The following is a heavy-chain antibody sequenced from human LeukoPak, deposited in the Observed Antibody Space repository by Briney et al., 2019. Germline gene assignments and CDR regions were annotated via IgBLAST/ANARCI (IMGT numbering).Heavy chain of an antibody. CDR2: ISAYNGNT. J-gene: IGHJ4*02. Sequence: ASVKVSCTASGYTFTSYGISWVRQAPGQGLEWMGWISAYNGNTNYAQKLQGRVTMTTDTSTSTAYMELRSLRSDDTAMYYCARAPTILEWLQLQLDYWGQGTLVTVSS. V-gene: IGHV1-18*01. CDR1: GYTFTSYG. CDR3: ARAPTILEWLQLQLDY. D-gene: IGHD5-24*01.